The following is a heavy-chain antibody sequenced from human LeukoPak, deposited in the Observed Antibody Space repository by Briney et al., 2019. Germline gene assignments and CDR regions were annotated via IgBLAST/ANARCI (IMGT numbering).Heavy chain of an antibody. CDR3: ARESRVGSDAFDI. D-gene: IGHD1-26*01. J-gene: IGHJ3*02. CDR1: GFTFSSYS. Sequence: PGGSLRLSCAASGFTFSSYSMNWVRQAPGKGLEWVSSISSSSSYIYYADSVKGRFTISRDNAKNSLYPQMNSLRAEDTAVYYCARESRVGSDAFDIWGQGTMVTVSS. V-gene: IGHV3-21*01. CDR2: ISSSSSYI.